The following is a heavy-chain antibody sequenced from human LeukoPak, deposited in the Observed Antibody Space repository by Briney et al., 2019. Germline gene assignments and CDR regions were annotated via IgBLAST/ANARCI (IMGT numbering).Heavy chain of an antibody. D-gene: IGHD4-11*01. CDR3: ARVRYSNYVDY. CDR1: GGSFSGYY. CDR2: INHSGST. J-gene: IGHJ4*02. V-gene: IGHV4-34*01. Sequence: SETLPLTCAVYGGSFSGYYWSWIRQPPGKGLEWIGEINHSGSTNYNPSLKSRVTISVDTSKNQFSLKLSSVTAADTAVYYCARVRYSNYVDYWGQGTLVTVSS.